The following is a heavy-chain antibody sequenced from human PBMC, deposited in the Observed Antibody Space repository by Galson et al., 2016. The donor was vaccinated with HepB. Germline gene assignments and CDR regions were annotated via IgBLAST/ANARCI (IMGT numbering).Heavy chain of an antibody. V-gene: IGHV3-23*01. CDR3: AIDPSQWHDLLFGN. J-gene: IGHJ4*02. CDR1: GFTFDKYG. CDR2: ICGRCDDM. Sequence: SLRLSCAASGFTFDKYGMTWFRQAPGKGLEWVSTICGRCDDMDYADSVKGRFTISGDDSKNTLYLHMNSLRVEDTAIYYCAIDPSQWHDLLFGNWAQGTLVTVSA. D-gene: IGHD6-19*01.